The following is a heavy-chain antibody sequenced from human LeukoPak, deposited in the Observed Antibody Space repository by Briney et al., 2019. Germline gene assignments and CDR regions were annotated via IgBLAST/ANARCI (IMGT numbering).Heavy chain of an antibody. D-gene: IGHD3-9*01. J-gene: IGHJ4*02. CDR2: ITGSGTNR. Sequence: GGSLRLSCVASGFTFSNYAMSWVRQAPGKGLEWVSAITGSGTNRYYADSLRGRFTTSRDNSKNTVFLQMNSLRHEDTAIYYCVIWGDYDVLTGYYVPDYWGQGTLVTVAS. V-gene: IGHV3-23*01. CDR1: GFTFSNYA. CDR3: VIWGDYDVLTGYYVPDY.